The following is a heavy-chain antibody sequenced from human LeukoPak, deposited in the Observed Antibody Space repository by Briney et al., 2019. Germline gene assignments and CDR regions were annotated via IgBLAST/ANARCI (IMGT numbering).Heavy chain of an antibody. CDR1: GYTFIVYY. J-gene: IGHJ4*02. V-gene: IGHV1-2*02. CDR2: INGKRGDT. Sequence: ASVTVSCKASGYTFIVYYMHWVRQAPGQGLEWMGWINGKRGDTNYAQNFQDRVTMTRDTSTSTVYMELSRLTVDDTAVYYCARDHDWGVDYWGQGTLVTVSS. CDR3: ARDHDWGVDY. D-gene: IGHD7-27*01.